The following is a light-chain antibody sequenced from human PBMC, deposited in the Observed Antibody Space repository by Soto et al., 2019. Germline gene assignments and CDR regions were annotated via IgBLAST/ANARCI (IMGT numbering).Light chain of an antibody. CDR3: QTWGSGFQF. CDR2: LNNEGSH. CDR1: SGHSSYA. V-gene: IGLV4-69*01. Sequence: QSVLTQSPSASASLGASVNLTCTLSSGHSSYAIAWHQKQPGKGPRYLMDLNNEGSHTKGDGIPDRSSGSSSRADRFLIISSLPAEDEADYYCQTWGSGFQFFGGGTKLTVL. J-gene: IGLJ2*01.